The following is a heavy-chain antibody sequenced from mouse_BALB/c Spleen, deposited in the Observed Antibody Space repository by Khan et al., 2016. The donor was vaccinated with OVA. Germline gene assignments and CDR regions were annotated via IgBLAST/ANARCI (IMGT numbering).Heavy chain of an antibody. CDR3: ARSAYGNFAY. D-gene: IGHD2-1*01. CDR1: GFTFSTYA. CDR2: ISSDGDYT. J-gene: IGHJ3*01. V-gene: IGHV5-9-3*01. Sequence: EVQLVESGGGLVKPGGSLKLSCAASGFTFSTYAMSWVRQTPEKRLEWVATISSDGDYTYYPDNVTGRFTISRDNAKNTLYLQMSSLRSEDTAMYYCARSAYGNFAYWGQGTLVTV.